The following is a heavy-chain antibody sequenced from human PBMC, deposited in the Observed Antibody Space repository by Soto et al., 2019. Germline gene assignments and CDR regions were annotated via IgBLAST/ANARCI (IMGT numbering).Heavy chain of an antibody. CDR3: TTEGGGTYYDILTGPGAKYYFDY. Sequence: VGSLRLSCAASGFTFSNAWMSWVRQAPGKGLEWVGRIKSKTDGGTTDYAAPVKGRFTISRDDSKNTLYLQMNSLKTEDTAVYYCTTEGGGTYYDILTGPGAKYYFDYWGQGTLVTVSS. J-gene: IGHJ4*02. CDR1: GFTFSNAW. V-gene: IGHV3-15*01. D-gene: IGHD3-9*01. CDR2: IKSKTDGGTT.